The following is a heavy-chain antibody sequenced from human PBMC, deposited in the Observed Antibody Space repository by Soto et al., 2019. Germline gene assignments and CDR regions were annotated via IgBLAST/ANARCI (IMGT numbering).Heavy chain of an antibody. V-gene: IGHV1-18*01. J-gene: IGHJ1*01. CDR1: GYTFTNYG. CDR2: ISAYNGNT. CDR3: ARDLGYYYDSSGFYSYFQY. Sequence: QVQLVQSGAEVKKPGASVKVSCKTSGYTFTNYGITWVRQAPGQGLEWMGWISAYNGNTGYTQELQGRVTITTDTSTSTAYMELRSLRSDDTAVYYCARDLGYYYDSSGFYSYFQYWGQDTLVTVSS. D-gene: IGHD3-22*01.